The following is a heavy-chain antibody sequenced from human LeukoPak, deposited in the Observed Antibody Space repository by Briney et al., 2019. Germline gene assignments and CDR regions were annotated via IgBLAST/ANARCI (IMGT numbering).Heavy chain of an antibody. J-gene: IGHJ4*02. V-gene: IGHV3-23*01. CDR2: ISGSGNIT. Sequence: GGSLRLSCAASGFTFSSYAMSRVRQAPGKGLEWVSSISGSGNITYYADSVKGRFTISRDNSKNTLYLQMSSLRAEDSAVYYCAKFLPTHIVVANYYFDYWGQGTLVTVSS. D-gene: IGHD2-21*01. CDR1: GFTFSSYA. CDR3: AKFLPTHIVVANYYFDY.